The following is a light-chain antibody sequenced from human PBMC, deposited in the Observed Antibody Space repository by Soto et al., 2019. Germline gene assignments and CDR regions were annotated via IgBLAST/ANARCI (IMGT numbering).Light chain of an antibody. CDR2: DTS. V-gene: IGLV7-46*01. CDR1: TGAVATGHY. Sequence: QAVVXQEPSLTVSPGGTVTLTCGSSTGAVATGHYAYWFQLTPGRAPRPLIYDTSNKFSWTPARFSGSLLGGKAALTLSGAQPEEEADYSCLLYIGGYGFGTGTKVTVL. J-gene: IGLJ1*01. CDR3: LLYIGGYG.